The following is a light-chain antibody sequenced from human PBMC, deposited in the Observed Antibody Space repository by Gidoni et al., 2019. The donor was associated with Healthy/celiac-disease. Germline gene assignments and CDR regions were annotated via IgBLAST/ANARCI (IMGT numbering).Light chain of an antibody. CDR1: HGISNR. CDR3: QQTSTFALT. V-gene: IGKV1-12*01. CDR2: AAS. J-gene: IGKJ4*01. Sequence: DLQITQSPSSLPASVGDRVSITCRARHGISNRLAWYQQKPGQAPKLLVSAASSLQSGVPSRFSGSGSGTDFTLTISSLQPEDFATYYCQQTSTFALTFGGGTKVEIK.